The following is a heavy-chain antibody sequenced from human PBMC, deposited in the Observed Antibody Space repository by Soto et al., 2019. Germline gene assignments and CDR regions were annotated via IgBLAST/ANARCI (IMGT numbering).Heavy chain of an antibody. CDR3: ARGPSGDKVNY. CDR1: GGSITSDYSC. Sequence: SETLSLTCTVSGGSITSDYSCWSWIRQPPGEGLEWIGHIFDSGTTYTNPSLRSQVAISLDTSKNHFSLTLSSVTAADTAVYYCARGPSGDKVNYWXQGALVNSPQ. CDR2: IFDSGTT. D-gene: IGHD7-27*01. V-gene: IGHV4-30-4*01. J-gene: IGHJ4*02.